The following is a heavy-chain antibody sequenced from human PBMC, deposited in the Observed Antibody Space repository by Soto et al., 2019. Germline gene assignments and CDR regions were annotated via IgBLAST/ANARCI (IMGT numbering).Heavy chain of an antibody. CDR3: ARHARGTMTTVTYFDY. Sequence: QLQLQESGPGLVKPSETLSLTCTVSGGSISSSSYYWGWIRQPPGKGLEWIGSIYYSGSTYYNPSLKSRVTISVDTSKNQFSLKLSSVTAADTAVYYCARHARGTMTTVTYFDYWGQGTLVTVSS. CDR1: GGSISSSSYY. D-gene: IGHD4-4*01. V-gene: IGHV4-39*01. CDR2: IYYSGST. J-gene: IGHJ4*02.